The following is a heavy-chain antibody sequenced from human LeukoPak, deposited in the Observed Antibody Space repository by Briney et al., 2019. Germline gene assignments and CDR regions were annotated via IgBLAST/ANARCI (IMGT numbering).Heavy chain of an antibody. J-gene: IGHJ1*01. CDR2: ISSSSSYI. CDR1: GFTFSSYS. V-gene: IGHV3-21*01. Sequence: GRSLRLSCAAAGFTFSSYSMNWVRQAPGKGLEWVSSISSSSSYIYYADSVKGRFTISRDNAKNSLYLQMNSLRAEDTAVYYCASLRYGDYGAYFQHWGQGTLVTVSS. CDR3: ASLRYGDYGAYFQH. D-gene: IGHD4-17*01.